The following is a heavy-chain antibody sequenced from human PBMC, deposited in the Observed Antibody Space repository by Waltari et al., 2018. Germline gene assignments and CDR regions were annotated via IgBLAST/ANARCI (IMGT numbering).Heavy chain of an antibody. V-gene: IGHV1-69*13. CDR2: IIPIFGTA. J-gene: IGHJ6*02. D-gene: IGHD2-2*01. CDR1: GGTFSSYA. Sequence: QVQLVQSGAEVKKPGSSVQVSCKASGGTFSSYAISWVRQAPGQGLEWMGGIIPIFGTANYAQKFQGRVTITADESTSTAYMELSSLRSEDTAVYYCARRPLGVVPAAIKYGMDVWGQGTTVTVSS. CDR3: ARRPLGVVPAAIKYGMDV.